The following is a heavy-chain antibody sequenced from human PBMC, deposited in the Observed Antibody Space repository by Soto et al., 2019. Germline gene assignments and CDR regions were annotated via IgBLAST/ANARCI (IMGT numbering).Heavy chain of an antibody. CDR2: IRSKANSYAT. CDR1: GVTFSGSA. Sequence: GGLMRLPSAASGVTFSGSAMHWVRQASGKGLEWVGRIRSKANSYATAYAASVKGRFTISRDDSKNTAYLQMNSLKTEDTAVYYCTRHGIVGMGREYWGQGTLVTVSS. D-gene: IGHD2-15*01. CDR3: TRHGIVGMGREY. J-gene: IGHJ4*02. V-gene: IGHV3-73*01.